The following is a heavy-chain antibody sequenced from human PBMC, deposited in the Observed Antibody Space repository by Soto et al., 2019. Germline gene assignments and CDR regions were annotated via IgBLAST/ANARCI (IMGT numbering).Heavy chain of an antibody. CDR2: ISSSSSYT. J-gene: IGHJ3*02. V-gene: IGHV3-11*06. D-gene: IGHD3-22*01. CDR1: GFTFSDYY. Sequence: QVQLVESGGGLVKPGGSLRLSCAASGFTFSDYYMSWIRQAPGKGLEWVSYISSSSSYTNYADSVKGRFTISRDNAKNELYLQMNNLRAEDTAVYYCARDPHYYYDSSGSNDAFDIWGQGTMVTVSS. CDR3: ARDPHYYYDSSGSNDAFDI.